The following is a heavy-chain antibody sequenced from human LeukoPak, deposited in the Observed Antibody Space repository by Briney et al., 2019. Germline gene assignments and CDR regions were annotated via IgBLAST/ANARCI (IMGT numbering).Heavy chain of an antibody. J-gene: IGHJ4*02. CDR3: ARDHDYGPDY. D-gene: IGHD4/OR15-4a*01. Sequence: ASLKVSCKASGYTFTVHYMHWLRQAPGQGLEWMGWIKPDGGATNFAQNFQGRVTMTSDTSIDTAYMELSSLTSDDTAMYYCARDHDYGPDYWGQGTLVTVSA. CDR1: GYTFTVHY. CDR2: IKPDGGAT. V-gene: IGHV1-2*02.